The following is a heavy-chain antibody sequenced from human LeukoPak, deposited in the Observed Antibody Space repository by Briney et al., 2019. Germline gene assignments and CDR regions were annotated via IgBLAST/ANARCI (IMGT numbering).Heavy chain of an antibody. CDR3: ARHHRSGYYEVDY. J-gene: IGHJ4*02. CDR1: GGSISSSDYY. Sequence: SETLSLTCTVSGGSISSSDYYWGWIRQPPGRRLEWIGTIYYSGSTSYNPSLKGRVTMSVGTSKNQFSLKLSSVTAADTAVCYCARHHRSGYYEVDYWGQGTLVTVSS. V-gene: IGHV4-39*01. D-gene: IGHD6-25*01. CDR2: IYYSGST.